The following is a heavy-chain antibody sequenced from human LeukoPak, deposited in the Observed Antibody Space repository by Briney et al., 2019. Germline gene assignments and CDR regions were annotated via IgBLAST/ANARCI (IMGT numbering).Heavy chain of an antibody. CDR2: ISSSGSTI. J-gene: IGHJ4*02. CDR1: GFTFGSYE. CDR3: ARDLAAAGTLTDY. Sequence: PGGSLRLSCAASGFTFGSYEMNWVCQAPGKGLEWVSYISSSGSTIYYADSVKGRFTISRDNAKNSLYLQMNSLRAEDTAVYYCARDLAAAGTLTDYWGQGTLVTVSS. D-gene: IGHD6-13*01. V-gene: IGHV3-48*03.